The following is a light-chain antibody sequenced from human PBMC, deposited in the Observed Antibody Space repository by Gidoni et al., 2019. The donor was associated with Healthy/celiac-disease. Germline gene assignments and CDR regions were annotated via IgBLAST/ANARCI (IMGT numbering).Light chain of an antibody. CDR3: MIWHSSAVV. Sequence: QAVLTLPSSLSASPGASASLTCTLRSGINVGTYRIYWYQQKPGSPPQYLLMYKSDSDKQQGSGVPSRFSGSKDASANAGILLISGLQSEDEADDYCMIWHSSAVVFGGGTKLTVL. V-gene: IGLV5-45*03. CDR2: YKSDSDK. J-gene: IGLJ2*01. CDR1: SGINVGTYR.